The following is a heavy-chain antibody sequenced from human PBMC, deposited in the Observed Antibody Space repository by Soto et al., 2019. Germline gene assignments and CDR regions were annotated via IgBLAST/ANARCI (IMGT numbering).Heavy chain of an antibody. V-gene: IGHV1-8*01. D-gene: IGHD2-21*02. CDR2: VSPDSGNA. CDR3: EVTTGY. Sequence: QVQVVQSRAEVKKPGASVKVSCKTSGYTFTDYDINWIRQAPGQGLEWMGWVSPDSGNAGYAPQFQGRVSMTSDTSTSTVYMELSSLRAEDTAVYFCEVTTGYWGQGTMVTVSS. J-gene: IGHJ4*02. CDR1: GYTFTDYD.